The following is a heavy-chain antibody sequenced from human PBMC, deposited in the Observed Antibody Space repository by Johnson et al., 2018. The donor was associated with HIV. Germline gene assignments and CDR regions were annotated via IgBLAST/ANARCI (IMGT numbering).Heavy chain of an antibody. V-gene: IGHV3-7*01. CDR3: AREFKCGAWFGDIKHDAFDV. CDR1: GFTFSSYW. J-gene: IGHJ3*01. CDR2: IKQDGSEK. Sequence: VQLVESGGGVVQPGGSLRLSCSTSGFTFSSYWMSWVRQAPGKGLEWVANIKQDGSEKYYVDSVKGRFTISRDNAKNSLYLQMNSLRAEDTAVYYCAREFKCGAWFGDIKHDAFDVWGQGTMVTVSS. D-gene: IGHD3-10*01.